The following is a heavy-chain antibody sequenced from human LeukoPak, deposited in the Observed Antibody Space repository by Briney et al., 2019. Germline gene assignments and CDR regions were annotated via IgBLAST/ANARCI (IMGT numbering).Heavy chain of an antibody. D-gene: IGHD3-10*01. V-gene: IGHV1-2*02. CDR2: INPNSGGT. CDR3: ARDDHYYGSGSD. J-gene: IGHJ4*02. Sequence: ASVKVSCKASGYTFTGYYMHWVRQAPGQGLEWMGWINPNSGGTNYAQKFQGRVTMTRDTSISTAYVELSRLRSDDTAVYYCARDDHYYGSGSDWGQGTLVTVSS. CDR1: GYTFTGYY.